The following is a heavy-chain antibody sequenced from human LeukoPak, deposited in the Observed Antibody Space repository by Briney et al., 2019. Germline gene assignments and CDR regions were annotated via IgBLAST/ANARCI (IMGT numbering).Heavy chain of an antibody. D-gene: IGHD1-1*01. Sequence: PGGSLRLSCAASGFTFSSYAMSWVRQAPGKGLEWVSSISGSGGSTYYADSVKGRLTISRDNSKNTLYLQMNSLRAEDTAIYYCAKGRYNWNGNPLDYWGQGTLVTVSS. CDR1: GFTFSSYA. CDR3: AKGRYNWNGNPLDY. CDR2: ISGSGGST. V-gene: IGHV3-23*01. J-gene: IGHJ4*02.